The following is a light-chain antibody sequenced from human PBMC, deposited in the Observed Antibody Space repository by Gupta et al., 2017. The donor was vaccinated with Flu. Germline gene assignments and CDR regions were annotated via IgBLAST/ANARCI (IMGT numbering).Light chain of an antibody. CDR2: AAI. V-gene: IGKV3-20*01. J-gene: IGKJ2*01. CDR1: QSVDRSY. Sequence: EVVLTQSPGTLSLSPGDRATLSCRASQSVDRSYLAWYQQEPGQPPRLLIYAAIIRATGIPHRFSGSGCATEFTLTISRLVPEDFAVYRCRQDYIPPRTFGQGTKLDIK. CDR3: RQDYIPPRT.